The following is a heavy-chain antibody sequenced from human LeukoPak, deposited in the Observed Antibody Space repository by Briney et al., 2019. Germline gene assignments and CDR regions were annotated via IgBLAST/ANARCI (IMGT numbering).Heavy chain of an antibody. J-gene: IGHJ4*02. Sequence: GGSLRLSCAASGFSFSSYGMHWVRQAPGKGLEWVAFIRYDKSNEYYADSVKGRFTISRDNAKNSLYLQMNSLRVEDTAVYYCARATEKNHVFDYWGQGTLVTVSS. CDR2: IRYDKSNE. CDR3: ARATEKNHVFDY. D-gene: IGHD1-14*01. CDR1: GFSFSSYG. V-gene: IGHV3-30*02.